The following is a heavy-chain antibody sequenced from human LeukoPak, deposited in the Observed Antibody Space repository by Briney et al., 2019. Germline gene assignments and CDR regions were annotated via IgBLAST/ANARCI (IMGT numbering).Heavy chain of an antibody. V-gene: IGHV3-74*01. D-gene: IGHD4-17*01. CDR3: ARVAFDYGDYFRF. CDR2: VSSDGSST. CDR1: GFSFSSSW. J-gene: IGHJ4*02. Sequence: GGSLRLSCAASGFSFSSSWMHWVRQGPGKGLVWVSRVSSDGSSTNYADSVKGRFTVSRDNAKNTLYLQMNSLRTEDTAVYFCARVAFDYGDYFRFWGQGALVTVSS.